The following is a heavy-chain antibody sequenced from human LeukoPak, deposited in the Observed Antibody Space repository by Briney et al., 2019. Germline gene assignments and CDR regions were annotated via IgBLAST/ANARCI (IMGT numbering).Heavy chain of an antibody. CDR1: GFTLSSYA. CDR2: ISDSGNT. CDR3: AKAPVTTCRGAYCYPFDY. J-gene: IGHJ4*02. D-gene: IGHD2-21*01. V-gene: IGHV3-23*01. Sequence: GGSLRLSCAASGFTLSSYAMSWVRQAPGKGLEWVSAISDSGNTYHADSVKGRFTISRGSSKNTLFLQMNRLRPENAAVYYCAKAPVTTCRGAYCYPFDYWGQGTLVTVSS.